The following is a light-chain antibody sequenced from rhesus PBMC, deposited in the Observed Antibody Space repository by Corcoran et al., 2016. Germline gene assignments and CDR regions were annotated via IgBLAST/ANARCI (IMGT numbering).Light chain of an antibody. CDR2: AAT. J-gene: IGKJ1*01. Sequence: DIQMTQSPSSLSASVGDTVTITCRASQCISSYLNWFQQKPGKAPKLLIYAATPLQSGVPSRFSGSGSGTDFTLPLRGLQPEDFATYYGRQYRSYPRTFGQGTKVGIK. CDR3: RQYRSYPRT. V-gene: IGKV1-28*02. CDR1: QCISSY.